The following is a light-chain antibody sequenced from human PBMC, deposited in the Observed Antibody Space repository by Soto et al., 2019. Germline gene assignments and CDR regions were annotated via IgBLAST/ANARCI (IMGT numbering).Light chain of an antibody. CDR3: SSYTRGSSHHV. CDR2: GVT. Sequence: QSALTQPASVSGSPGQSITISCTGTSSDVGAYYSVSWYQHHPGKAPKLIIYGVTNRPSGASNRFSGSKSGNTASLTISWLQAEDEADYRCSSYTRGSSHHVFGTGTKLTVL. CDR1: SSDVGAYYS. V-gene: IGLV2-14*01. J-gene: IGLJ1*01.